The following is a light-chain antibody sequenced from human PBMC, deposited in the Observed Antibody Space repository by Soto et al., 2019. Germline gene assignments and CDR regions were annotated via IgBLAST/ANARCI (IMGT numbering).Light chain of an antibody. V-gene: IGKV3-20*01. CDR1: QSAYSSY. CDR2: GAS. J-gene: IGKJ4*01. CDR3: QQYGTSLFT. Sequence: PGDIATLSCGSSQSAYSSYLSWYQQKPGQAPRLLIYGASNRATGIPDRFSGSGSGTDFTLTISGLEPEDFAVYYCQQYGTSLFTFGGGTKVDIK.